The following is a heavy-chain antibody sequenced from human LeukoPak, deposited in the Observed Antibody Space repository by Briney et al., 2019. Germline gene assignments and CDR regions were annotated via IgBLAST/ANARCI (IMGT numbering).Heavy chain of an antibody. CDR2: ISYDGSNK. CDR1: GFTFSSYG. J-gene: IGHJ3*02. CDR3: RSWDSSGYYVAFDI. D-gene: IGHD3-22*01. Sequence: GGSLRLSCAASGFTFSSYGMHWVRQAPRKGLEWVAVISYDGSNKYYADSVKGRFTISRDNSKNTLYLQMNSLRAEDTAVYYCRSWDSSGYYVAFDIWGQGTMVTVSS. V-gene: IGHV3-30*03.